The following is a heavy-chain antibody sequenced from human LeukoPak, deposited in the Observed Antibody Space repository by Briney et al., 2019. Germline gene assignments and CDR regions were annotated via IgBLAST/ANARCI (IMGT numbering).Heavy chain of an antibody. D-gene: IGHD3-22*01. Sequence: GGSLRLSCAASGFTFSNYGMHWVRQAPGKGLEWVAIIWFDGSNKYYVDSVKGRFTISRDNSKNTLYLQMNSLRAEDTAVYYCAREEGSGFYSGYFDYWGQGTLVTVPS. J-gene: IGHJ4*02. CDR3: AREEGSGFYSGYFDY. CDR2: IWFDGSNK. CDR1: GFTFSNYG. V-gene: IGHV3-33*01.